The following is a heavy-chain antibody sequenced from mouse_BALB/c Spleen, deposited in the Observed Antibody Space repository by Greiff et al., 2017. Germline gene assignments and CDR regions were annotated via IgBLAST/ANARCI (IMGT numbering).Heavy chain of an antibody. CDR2: INPSNGGT. D-gene: IGHD2-12*01. Sequence: QVQLKQSGAELVKPGASVKLSCKASGYTFTSYYMYWVKQRPGQGLEWIGEINPSNGGTNFNEKFKSKATLTVDKSSSTAYMQLSSLTSEDSAVYYCTRSYTTWGFAYWGQGTLVTVSA. CDR3: TRSYTTWGFAY. V-gene: IGHV1S81*02. CDR1: GYTFTSYY. J-gene: IGHJ3*01.